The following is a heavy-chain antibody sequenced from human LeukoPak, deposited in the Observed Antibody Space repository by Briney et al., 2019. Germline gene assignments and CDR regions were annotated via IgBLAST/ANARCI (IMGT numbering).Heavy chain of an antibody. Sequence: SETLSLTCSVYGGSFSGYYWSWIRQPPGKGLEWIGEINHSGSTNYNPSLKSRVTISVDTSKNQFSLKPSSVTAADTAVYYCARVPYDILTGIYYFDYWGQGTLVTVSS. CDR1: GGSFSGYY. D-gene: IGHD3-9*01. CDR3: ARVPYDILTGIYYFDY. CDR2: INHSGST. J-gene: IGHJ4*02. V-gene: IGHV4-34*01.